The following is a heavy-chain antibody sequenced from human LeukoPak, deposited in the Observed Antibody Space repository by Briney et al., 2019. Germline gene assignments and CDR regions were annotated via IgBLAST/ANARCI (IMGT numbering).Heavy chain of an antibody. D-gene: IGHD6-19*01. CDR3: ARDFYSSGWYYAFDI. Sequence: SETLSLTCTVSGGSISSYYWSWIRQPPGKGLEWTGYIYYSGSTNYNPSLKSRVTISVDTSKNQFSLKLSSVTAADTAVYYCARDFYSSGWYYAFDIWGQGTMVTVSS. V-gene: IGHV4-59*01. CDR1: GGSISSYY. CDR2: IYYSGST. J-gene: IGHJ3*02.